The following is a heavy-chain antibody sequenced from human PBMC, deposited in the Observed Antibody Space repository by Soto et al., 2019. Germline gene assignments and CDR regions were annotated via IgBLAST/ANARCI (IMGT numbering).Heavy chain of an antibody. CDR1: GFTFSSYA. V-gene: IGHV3-30-3*01. CDR2: ISYDGSNK. CDR3: ARDIVGGDDFDY. Sequence: QVQLVESGGGVVQPGRSLRLSCAASGFTFSSYAMHWVRQAPGKGLEWVAVISYDGSNKYYADSVKGRFTISRDNSKNPLYLQMNSLRAEDTAVYYCARDIVGGDDFDYWGQGTLVTVSS. J-gene: IGHJ4*02. D-gene: IGHD2-15*01.